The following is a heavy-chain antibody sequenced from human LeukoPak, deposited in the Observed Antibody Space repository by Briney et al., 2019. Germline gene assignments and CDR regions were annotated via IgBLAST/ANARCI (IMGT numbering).Heavy chain of an antibody. CDR3: ARVIEGGYSYGSYYYYMDV. CDR1: GDSISSSNW. J-gene: IGHJ6*03. V-gene: IGHV4-4*02. D-gene: IGHD5-18*01. CDR2: IYHSGST. Sequence: PSGTLSLTCTVSGDSISSSNWWSWVRQPPGKGLEWIGEIYHSGSTNYNPSLKSRVIISVDKSKNQVSLKLTSVTAADTAVYYCARVIEGGYSYGSYYYYMDVWGKGTTVTISS.